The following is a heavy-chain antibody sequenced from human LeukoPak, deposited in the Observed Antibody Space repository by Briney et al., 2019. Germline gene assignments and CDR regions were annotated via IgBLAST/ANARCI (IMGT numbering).Heavy chain of an antibody. J-gene: IGHJ6*02. V-gene: IGHV1-46*01. CDR1: GYTFTGYY. CDR3: ASTATFQASVYYYGMDV. D-gene: IGHD5-18*01. CDR2: INPSGGST. Sequence: GASVKVSCKASGYTFTGYYMHWVRQAPGQGLEWMGIINPSGGSTSYAQKFQGRVTMTRDTSTSTVYMELSSLRSEDTAVYYCASTATFQASVYYYGMDVWGQGTTVTVSS.